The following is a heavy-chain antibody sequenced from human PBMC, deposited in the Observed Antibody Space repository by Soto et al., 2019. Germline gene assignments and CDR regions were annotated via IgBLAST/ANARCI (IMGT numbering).Heavy chain of an antibody. CDR3: ARDPLQGPLAIHGYMDV. D-gene: IGHD5-12*01. Sequence: GGSLRLSCAASGFTFSSYSMNWVRQAPGKGLEWVSSISSSSSYIYYADSVKGRFTISRDNAKNSLYLQMNSLRAEDTAVYYCARDPLQGPLAIHGYMDVWGKGTTVTVSS. CDR2: ISSSSSYI. V-gene: IGHV3-21*01. CDR1: GFTFSSYS. J-gene: IGHJ6*03.